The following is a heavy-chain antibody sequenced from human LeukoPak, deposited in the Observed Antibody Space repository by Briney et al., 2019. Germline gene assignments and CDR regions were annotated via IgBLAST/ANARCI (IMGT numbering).Heavy chain of an antibody. D-gene: IGHD1-26*01. CDR2: IKQDGSEK. V-gene: IGHV3-7*01. Sequence: GGSLRLSCAASGFTFSSYWMSWVRQAPGKGLEWVANIKQDGSEKYYVGSVKGRFTVSRDNARNLVFLQMNSLRDDDTAVYYCARVVDGASFDSWGQGTLVTVSS. J-gene: IGHJ4*02. CDR1: GFTFSSYW. CDR3: ARVVDGASFDS.